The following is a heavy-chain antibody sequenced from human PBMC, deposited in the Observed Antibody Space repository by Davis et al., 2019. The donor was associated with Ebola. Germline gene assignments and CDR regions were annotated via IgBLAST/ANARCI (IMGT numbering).Heavy chain of an antibody. D-gene: IGHD3-16*02. CDR2: ISGSGGST. CDR1: VITFSSYA. Sequence: GESLKISCTDSVITFSSYAMTWVRQAPGKGLEWVSAISGSGGSTSYAQKFQGRVTMTRDTSTSTVYMELSSLRSEDTAVYYCASFRYLLAGDAFDIWGQGTMVTVSS. J-gene: IGHJ3*02. V-gene: IGHV1-46*03. CDR3: ASFRYLLAGDAFDI.